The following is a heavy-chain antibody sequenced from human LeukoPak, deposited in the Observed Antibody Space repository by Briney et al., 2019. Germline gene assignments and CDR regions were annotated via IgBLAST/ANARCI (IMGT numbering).Heavy chain of an antibody. CDR2: IYYSGST. Sequence: SETLSLTCAVYGGSFSGYYWSWIRQPPGKGLEWIGYIYYSGSTNYNPSLKSRVTISVDTSKNQFSLKLSSVTAADTAVYYCARRRGTPDYYMDVWGKGTTVTVSS. V-gene: IGHV4-59*01. J-gene: IGHJ6*03. CDR1: GGSFSGYY. CDR3: ARRRGTPDYYMDV. D-gene: IGHD1-1*01.